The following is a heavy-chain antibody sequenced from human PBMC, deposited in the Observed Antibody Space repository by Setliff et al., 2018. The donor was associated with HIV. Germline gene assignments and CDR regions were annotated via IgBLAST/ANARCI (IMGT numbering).Heavy chain of an antibody. Sequence: PGGSLSLSCAASGFTFSNAWMNWVRQAPGKGLEWVGRIRSKVDGGAADYAAPVKGRFTISRDDSKDTLYLQMSSLKTEDTAVYYCTTESVFLDYFFDYWGQGTLVTVSS. D-gene: IGHD3-9*01. CDR3: TTESVFLDYFFDY. J-gene: IGHJ4*02. CDR2: IRSKVDGGAA. V-gene: IGHV3-15*05. CDR1: GFTFSNAW.